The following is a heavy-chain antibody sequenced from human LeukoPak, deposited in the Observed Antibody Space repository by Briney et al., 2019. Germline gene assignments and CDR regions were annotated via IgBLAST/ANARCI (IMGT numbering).Heavy chain of an antibody. J-gene: IGHJ6*03. Sequence: PSETLSLTRTVSGGSISSYYWSWIRQPAGKGLEWIGRIYTSGSTNYNPSLKSRVTISVDTSKNQFSLKLSSVTAADTAVYYCTRGSIAYYYMDVWGKGTTVTISS. V-gene: IGHV4-4*07. CDR2: IYTSGST. CDR3: TRGSIAYYYMDV. D-gene: IGHD3-22*01. CDR1: GGSISSYY.